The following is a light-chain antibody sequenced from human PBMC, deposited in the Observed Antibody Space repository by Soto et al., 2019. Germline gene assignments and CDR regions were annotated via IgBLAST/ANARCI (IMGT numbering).Light chain of an antibody. CDR1: QSVLYSSSNKNY. CDR2: WAS. Sequence: DIVMTQSPDSLAVSLGERATINCKSSQSVLYSSSNKNYLAWYQQKPGQPPKPLIYWASTRESGVPDRFSGSGSGTDFTLTISSLQDEDVAVYYCQQYCSSPWTFGQGTKVDIK. J-gene: IGKJ1*01. V-gene: IGKV4-1*01. CDR3: QQYCSSPWT.